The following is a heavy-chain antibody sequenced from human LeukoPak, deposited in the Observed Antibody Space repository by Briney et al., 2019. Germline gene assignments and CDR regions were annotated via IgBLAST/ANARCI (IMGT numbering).Heavy chain of an antibody. CDR3: AREGSRYSKGRNWFDP. D-gene: IGHD6-13*01. CDR2: IYHSGST. J-gene: IGHJ5*02. CDR1: GGSISSSNW. Sequence: SGTLSLTCAVSGGSISSSNWWSWVHQPPGKGLEWIGEIYHSGSTNYNPSLKSRVTISVDKSKNQFSLKLSSVTAADTAVYYCAREGSRYSKGRNWFDPWGQGTLVTVSS. V-gene: IGHV4-4*02.